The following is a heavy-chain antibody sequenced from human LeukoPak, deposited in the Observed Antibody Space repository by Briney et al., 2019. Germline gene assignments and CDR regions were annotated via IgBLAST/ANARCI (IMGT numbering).Heavy chain of an antibody. CDR2: IYPGDSDT. Sequence: GESLKISCKGSGYSFTNYWIGWVRQMPGKGREWMGIIYPGDSDTRYSPSFQGQVTISADKYISTAYLQWSSLKASDTAIYYCARDTSSWYKAFDIWGQGTMVTVSS. CDR3: ARDTSSWYKAFDI. D-gene: IGHD6-13*01. V-gene: IGHV5-51*01. CDR1: GYSFTNYW. J-gene: IGHJ3*02.